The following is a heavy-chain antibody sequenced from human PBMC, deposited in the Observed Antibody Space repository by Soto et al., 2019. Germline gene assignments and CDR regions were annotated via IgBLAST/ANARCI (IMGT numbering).Heavy chain of an antibody. V-gene: IGHV4-4*02. J-gene: IGHJ4*02. CDR3: ARISVAATVYYFDY. CDR1: GGSISSSNW. CDR2: IYHSGST. D-gene: IGHD2-15*01. Sequence: WETLSLTCAVSGGSISSSNWWSGVRQPPGKGLEWIGEIYHSGSTNYNPSLKSRVTISVDKSKNQFSLKLGSVTAADTAVYYCARISVAATVYYFDYWGQGTLVTVSS.